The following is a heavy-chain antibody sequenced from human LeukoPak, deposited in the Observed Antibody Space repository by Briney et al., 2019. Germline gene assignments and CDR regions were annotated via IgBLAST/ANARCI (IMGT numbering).Heavy chain of an antibody. V-gene: IGHV3-21*01. CDR1: GFTFSSYS. Sequence: GGSLRLSCAASGFTFSSYSMNWVRQAPGKGLEWVSSISSSSSYIYYADSVKGRFTISRDNAKNSLYLQMNSLRAEDTAVYYCASSPKWELFRFDYWGQGTLVTVSS. CDR2: ISSSSSYI. CDR3: ASSPKWELFRFDY. D-gene: IGHD1-26*01. J-gene: IGHJ4*02.